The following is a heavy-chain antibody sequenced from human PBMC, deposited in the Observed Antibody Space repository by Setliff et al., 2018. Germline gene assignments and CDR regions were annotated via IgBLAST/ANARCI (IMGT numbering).Heavy chain of an antibody. V-gene: IGHV4-61*01. CDR2: IYYSGST. D-gene: IGHD3-22*01. J-gene: IGHJ4*02. CDR3: ASPPSYYDSSGYYYLAY. CDR1: GESIDSVATGNHY. Sequence: SETLSLTCIVSGESIDSVATGNHYWSWIRQPPGKGLEWIGFIYYSGSTNYNPSLKSRVTISVDTSKNQFSLRLSSVTAADTAVYYCASPPSYYDSSGYYYLAYWGQGTLVTVSS.